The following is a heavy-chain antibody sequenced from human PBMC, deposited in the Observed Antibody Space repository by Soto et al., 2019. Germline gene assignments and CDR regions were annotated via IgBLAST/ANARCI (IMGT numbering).Heavy chain of an antibody. V-gene: IGHV4-31*03. CDR2: IYYSGST. J-gene: IGHJ4*02. CDR1: GGSISSGGYY. Sequence: QVQLQESGPGLVKPSQTLSLTCTVSGGSISSGGYYWSWIRQHPGKGLEWIGYIYYSGSTYYNPSRKSRVTXSXDXPKNQFSLKLSSVTAADTAVYYCARGWEPPTYYFDYWGQGTLVTVSS. CDR3: ARGWEPPTYYFDY. D-gene: IGHD1-1*01.